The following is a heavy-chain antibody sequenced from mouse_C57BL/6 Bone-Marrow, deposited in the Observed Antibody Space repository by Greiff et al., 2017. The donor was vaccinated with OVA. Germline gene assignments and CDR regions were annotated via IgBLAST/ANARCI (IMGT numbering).Heavy chain of an antibody. V-gene: IGHV5-12*01. CDR1: GFTFSDYY. Sequence: DVMLVESGGGLVQPGGSLKLSCAASGFTFSDYYMYWVRQTPEKRLEWVAYISNGGGSTYYPDTVKGRFTISRDNAKNTLYLQMSRLKSEDTAMYYCARHDYYSNYGYFDVWGTGTTVTVSS. CDR3: ARHDYYSNYGYFDV. D-gene: IGHD2-5*01. J-gene: IGHJ1*03. CDR2: ISNGGGST.